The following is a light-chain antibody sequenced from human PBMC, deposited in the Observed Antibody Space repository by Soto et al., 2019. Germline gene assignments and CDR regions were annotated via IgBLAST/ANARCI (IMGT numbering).Light chain of an antibody. CDR1: SSDVGGYKY. J-gene: IGLJ1*01. Sequence: QSVLTQPPSASGSPGQSVTISCTGTSSDVGGYKYVSWYQQHPGKAPKLMIYEVTKRPSGVPDRFSGSKSGNTASLTVSGLQAEDEADYYCSSLGVFGPGTKLTVL. CDR2: EVT. V-gene: IGLV2-8*01. CDR3: SSLGV.